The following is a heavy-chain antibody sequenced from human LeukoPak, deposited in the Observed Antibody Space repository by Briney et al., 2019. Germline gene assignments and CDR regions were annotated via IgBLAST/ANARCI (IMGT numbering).Heavy chain of an antibody. CDR1: GYTFTGYY. CDR3: ARPNYDSSGYYYQAAFDP. V-gene: IGHV1-2*02. D-gene: IGHD3-22*01. Sequence: ASVKVSCKASGYTFTGYYMHWVRQAPGQGLEWMGWINPNSGGTSYAQKFQGRVTMTRDTSISTAYMELSRLRSDDTAVYYCARPNYDSSGYYYQAAFDPWGQGTLVTVSS. J-gene: IGHJ5*02. CDR2: INPNSGGT.